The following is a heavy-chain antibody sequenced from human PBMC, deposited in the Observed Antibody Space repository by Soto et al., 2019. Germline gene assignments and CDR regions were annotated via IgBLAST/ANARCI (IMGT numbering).Heavy chain of an antibody. V-gene: IGHV3-23*01. D-gene: IGHD1-26*01. J-gene: IGHJ6*02. CDR3: AKPRMPAVGGSMDV. Sequence: SCAASGFTFSSYAMSWVRQAPGNGLEWVSAISGSGGSTYYADSVKGRFTISRDNSKNTLYLQMNSLRAEDTAVYYCAKPRMPAVGGSMDVWGQGTTVTVSS. CDR1: GFTFSSYA. CDR2: ISGSGGST.